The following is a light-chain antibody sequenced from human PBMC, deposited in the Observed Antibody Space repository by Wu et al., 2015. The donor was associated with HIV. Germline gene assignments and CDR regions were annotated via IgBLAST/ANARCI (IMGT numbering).Light chain of an antibody. V-gene: IGKV3-20*01. J-gene: IGKJ5*01. CDR2: DAS. CDR1: QSVSSN. CDR3: QQYGSSADT. Sequence: EIVMTQSPATLSVSPGERATLSCRASQSVSSNLAWYQQKPGQTPRLLFFDASNRATGIPARFSGRGSGTDFTLTISRLEPEDFAVYYCQQYGSSADTFGQGTRLEIK.